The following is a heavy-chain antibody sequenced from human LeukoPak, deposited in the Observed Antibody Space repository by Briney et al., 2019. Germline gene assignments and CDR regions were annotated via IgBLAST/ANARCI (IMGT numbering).Heavy chain of an antibody. CDR3: ARARGSTEVDY. CDR1: GGSISNGGYY. V-gene: IGHV4-30-2*01. CDR2: IYHSGST. Sequence: SQTLSLTCTVSGGSISNGGYYWSWIRQPPGKGLEWIGYIYHSGSTYYNPSLKSRVTISVDRSKNQFSLKLSSVTAADTAVYYCARARGSTEVDYWGQGTLVTVSS. J-gene: IGHJ4*02. D-gene: IGHD6-13*01.